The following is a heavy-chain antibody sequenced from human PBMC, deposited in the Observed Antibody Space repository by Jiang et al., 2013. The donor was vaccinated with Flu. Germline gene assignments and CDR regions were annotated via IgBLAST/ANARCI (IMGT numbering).Heavy chain of an antibody. CDR1: GYTFSGFY. CDR3: ARVQTGTGAFDI. Sequence: GAEVKKPGASVKVSCKASGYTFSGFYIHWVRQAPGQGLEWMGWINPDSGGTSYAQKFQDWVTMTRDTSINTAYMELSRLRSDDTAVYYCARVQTGTGAFDIWGQGTMATVSS. V-gene: IGHV1-2*04. D-gene: IGHD1-1*01. J-gene: IGHJ3*02. CDR2: INPDSGGT.